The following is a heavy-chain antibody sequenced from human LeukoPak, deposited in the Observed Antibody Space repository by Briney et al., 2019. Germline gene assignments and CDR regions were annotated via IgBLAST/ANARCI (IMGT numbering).Heavy chain of an antibody. CDR2: IYYSGST. J-gene: IGHJ4*02. CDR3: ARHAVTTLDY. D-gene: IGHD4-17*01. Sequence: PSETLSLTCTVSGGPISSYYWSWIRQPPGKGLEWIGYIYYSGSTNYNPSLKSRVTISVDTSKNQFSLKLSSVTAADTAVYYCARHAVTTLDYWGQETLVTVSS. CDR1: GGPISSYY. V-gene: IGHV4-59*08.